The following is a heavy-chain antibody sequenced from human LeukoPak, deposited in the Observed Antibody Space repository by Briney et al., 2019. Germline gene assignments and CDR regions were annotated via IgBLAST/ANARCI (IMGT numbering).Heavy chain of an antibody. CDR3: ARVAGRWLPARYFDY. Sequence: PSETLSLTCTVSGGSIISHYWSWIRRPPGKGLEWIGYIYYSGSTNYNPSLKRRVTISVDTSKDQFTLKLSSVTAADTAVYYCARVAGRWLPARYFDYWGQGTLVTVSS. J-gene: IGHJ4*02. V-gene: IGHV4-59*11. D-gene: IGHD5-24*01. CDR2: IYYSGST. CDR1: GGSIISHY.